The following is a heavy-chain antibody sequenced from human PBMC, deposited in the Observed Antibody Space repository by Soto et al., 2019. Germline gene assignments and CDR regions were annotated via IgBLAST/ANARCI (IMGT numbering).Heavy chain of an antibody. J-gene: IGHJ5*02. CDR3: ARDPTQKPLFSLLWFGELSGGFWFDP. D-gene: IGHD3-10*01. Sequence: GGSLRLSCAASGFTFSSYGMHWVRQAPGKGLEWVAVIWYDGSNKYYADSVKGRFTISRDNSKNTLYLQMNSLRAEDTAVYYCARDPTQKPLFSLLWFGELSGGFWFDPWGQGTLVTVSS. V-gene: IGHV3-33*01. CDR1: GFTFSSYG. CDR2: IWYDGSNK.